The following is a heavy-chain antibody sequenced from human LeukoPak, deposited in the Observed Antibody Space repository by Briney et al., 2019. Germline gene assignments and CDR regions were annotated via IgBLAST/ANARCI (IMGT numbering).Heavy chain of an antibody. D-gene: IGHD4-17*01. CDR1: GFTFSSYA. CDR3: ARGPNYGDYSLAYFDY. J-gene: IGHJ4*02. Sequence: PGGSLRLSCAASGFTFSSYAMSWVRQAPGKGLEWVSVIYSGGSTYYADSVKGRFTISRDNSKNTLYLQMNSLRAEDTAVYYCARGPNYGDYSLAYFDYWGQGTLVTVSS. CDR2: IYSGGST. V-gene: IGHV3-66*01.